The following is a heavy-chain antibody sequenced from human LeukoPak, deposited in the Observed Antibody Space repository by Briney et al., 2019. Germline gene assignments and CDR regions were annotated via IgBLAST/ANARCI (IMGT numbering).Heavy chain of an antibody. J-gene: IGHJ5*02. Sequence: PSETLSLTCTVSGGSISSGGYYWSWIRQPPGKGLEWIGTIYHSGTTYYNPSLKSRVTISVDTSKNQFFLKLSSVTAADTAVYYCARLPTGYPNWFDPWGQGSLVTVSS. D-gene: IGHD3-9*01. V-gene: IGHV4-39*01. CDR3: ARLPTGYPNWFDP. CDR1: GGSISSGGYY. CDR2: IYHSGTT.